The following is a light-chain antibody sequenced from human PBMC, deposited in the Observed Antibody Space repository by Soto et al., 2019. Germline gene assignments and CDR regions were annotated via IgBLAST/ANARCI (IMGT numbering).Light chain of an antibody. CDR3: QQYETYTYT. V-gene: IGKV1-5*03. CDR2: KAS. Sequence: DIQMTQSPSTLSASVGDRVTITCRASQSISSWLAWYQQKPGKAPKLLLYKASSLESGVQSRFSGSGSGTEFTLTISSLQPDDFATYYCQQYETYTYTFGQGTKLEIK. J-gene: IGKJ2*01. CDR1: QSISSW.